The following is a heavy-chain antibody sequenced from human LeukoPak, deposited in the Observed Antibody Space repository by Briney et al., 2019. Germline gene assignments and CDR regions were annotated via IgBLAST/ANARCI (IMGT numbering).Heavy chain of an antibody. Sequence: SETLSLTCTVSGDSISSSGHWWGWIRQPPGEGLEWIGSISYSGSPSYNPSLKSRVTIPVDTSKNQLSLRLSSVTAADTAVYYCARPSSSGSYYYWGQGTLVTVS. CDR3: ARPSSSGSYYY. J-gene: IGHJ4*02. D-gene: IGHD1-26*01. CDR1: GDSISSSGHW. V-gene: IGHV4-39*01. CDR2: ISYSGSP.